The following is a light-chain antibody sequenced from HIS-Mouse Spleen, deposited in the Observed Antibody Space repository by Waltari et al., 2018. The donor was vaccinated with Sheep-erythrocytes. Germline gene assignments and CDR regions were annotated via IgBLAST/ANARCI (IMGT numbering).Light chain of an antibody. Sequence: SYELTQPPSVSVSPGQTASITCSGDKLGDKYACWYPQKPGQSPLLVIYQDNKRPSGIPERFSGSNSGNTATLTISGTQAMDEADYYCQAWDSSLYVFGTGTKVTVL. V-gene: IGLV3-1*01. J-gene: IGLJ1*01. CDR3: QAWDSSLYV. CDR1: KLGDKY. CDR2: QDN.